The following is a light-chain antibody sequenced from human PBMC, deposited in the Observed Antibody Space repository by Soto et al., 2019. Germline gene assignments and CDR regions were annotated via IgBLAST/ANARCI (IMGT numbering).Light chain of an antibody. CDR1: QSIGSW. Sequence: DIQMTQSPSTLSGSVGDRVIITCRASQSIGSWLAWYQQQPGKVPKLLIYDVSALKRGVPPRFSGSGSGTEFTLTISSLQPEDFATYYCQQYDSFSVTFGQGTKVDIK. CDR3: QQYDSFSVT. J-gene: IGKJ1*01. V-gene: IGKV1-5*01. CDR2: DVS.